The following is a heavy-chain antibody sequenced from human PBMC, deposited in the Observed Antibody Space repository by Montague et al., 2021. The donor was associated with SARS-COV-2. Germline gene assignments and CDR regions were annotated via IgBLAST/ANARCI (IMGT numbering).Heavy chain of an antibody. CDR3: ARRTDILTGYYDY. J-gene: IGHJ4*02. D-gene: IGHD3-9*01. CDR2: IYSSGGT. CDR1: GGSISHYN. V-gene: IGHV4-59*01. Sequence: SETLSLTCAVSGGSISHYNWSWIRQPPAKGLEWIGYIYSSGGTNYNPSLKSRVTLSLDAAKNHFSLRLSSVTAADTAVYYCARRTDILTGYYDYWGQGTLVTVSS.